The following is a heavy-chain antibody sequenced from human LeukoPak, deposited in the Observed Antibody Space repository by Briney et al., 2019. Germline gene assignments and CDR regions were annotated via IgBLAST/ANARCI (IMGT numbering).Heavy chain of an antibody. Sequence: GGSLRLSCAASRFTFRSYGMHWVRQAPGKGLEWVAVISYDGSNEYYVDSVKGRFTISRDNSKNTLYLQTDSLRAEDTAVYYCARAPSGYYPYFDYWGQGTLVTVSS. CDR1: RFTFRSYG. J-gene: IGHJ4*02. CDR3: ARAPSGYYPYFDY. CDR2: ISYDGSNE. D-gene: IGHD3-22*01. V-gene: IGHV3-30*03.